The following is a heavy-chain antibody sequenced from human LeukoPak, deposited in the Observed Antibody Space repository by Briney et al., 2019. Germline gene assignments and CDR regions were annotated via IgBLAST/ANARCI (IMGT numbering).Heavy chain of an antibody. Sequence: GGSLRLSCAASGFSFSTYCMHWVRQAPGKGPMWVSRICPDGTVTNYADSVKARFSISRDNARNAVYLQMNSLRAEDTAVYYCVRDFRSADYWGQGTLVTVSS. CDR1: GFSFSTYC. V-gene: IGHV3-74*01. CDR3: VRDFRSADY. CDR2: ICPDGTVT. J-gene: IGHJ4*02.